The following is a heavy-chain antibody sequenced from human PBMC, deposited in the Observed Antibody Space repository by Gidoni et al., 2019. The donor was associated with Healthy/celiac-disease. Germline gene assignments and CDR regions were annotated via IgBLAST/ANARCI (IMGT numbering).Heavy chain of an antibody. CDR3: ARTSALGYCSSTSHCTGWFDP. CDR1: GFTFSSSS. V-gene: IGHV3-21*01. CDR2: ISSSSSYI. D-gene: IGHD2-2*01. J-gene: IGHJ5*02. Sequence: EVQLVESGGGLVKPGGSLRLSCAASGFTFSSSSMNWVRQAPGKGLEWVSSISSSSSYIYYADSVKGRFTISRDNAKNSLYLQMNSLRAEDTAVYYCARTSALGYCSSTSHCTGWFDPWGQGTLVTVSS.